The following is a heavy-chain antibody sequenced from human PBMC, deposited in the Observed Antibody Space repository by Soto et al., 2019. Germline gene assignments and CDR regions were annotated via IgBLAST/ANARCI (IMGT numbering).Heavy chain of an antibody. J-gene: IGHJ6*02. Sequence: QITLKESGPTLVKPTQTLTLTCTFSGFSLGTGGVGVGWIRQPPGKALEWLALIHWDDDKGYSPSLKSRLTITKDTSKKQEVLTMTNMDPVDTATYYCAQETGGYYHYGMDVWGQGTTVTVSS. CDR3: AQETGGYYHYGMDV. CDR1: GFSLGTGGVG. V-gene: IGHV2-5*02. CDR2: IHWDDDK. D-gene: IGHD3-16*01.